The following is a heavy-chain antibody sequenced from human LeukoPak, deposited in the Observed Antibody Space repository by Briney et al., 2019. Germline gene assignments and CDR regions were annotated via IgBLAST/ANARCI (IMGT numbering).Heavy chain of an antibody. Sequence: GGSLRLSCAASGFTFSSYEMNWVRQAPGKGLEWVPCISSSGSTIYYADSVKGRFTISRDNAKNSLYLQMNSLRAEDTAVYYCALHEYYLGVDYWGQGTLVTVSS. D-gene: IGHD3-16*01. CDR1: GFTFSSYE. V-gene: IGHV3-48*03. J-gene: IGHJ4*02. CDR3: ALHEYYLGVDY. CDR2: ISSSGSTI.